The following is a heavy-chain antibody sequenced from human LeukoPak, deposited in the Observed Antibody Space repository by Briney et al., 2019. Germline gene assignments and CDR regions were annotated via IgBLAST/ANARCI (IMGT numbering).Heavy chain of an antibody. D-gene: IGHD5-24*01. CDR2: IHPNSGGT. CDR1: GYTFTGYY. Sequence: ASVKVSCKASGYTFTGYYLHWVRQARGQGLEWMGWIHPNSGGTNYAQKFQGRVTMTRDTSISTAYLDLSRLRSDDTAVYYCARVVVRDANNYKDYWGQGTLVTVSS. J-gene: IGHJ4*02. V-gene: IGHV1-2*02. CDR3: ARVVVRDANNYKDY.